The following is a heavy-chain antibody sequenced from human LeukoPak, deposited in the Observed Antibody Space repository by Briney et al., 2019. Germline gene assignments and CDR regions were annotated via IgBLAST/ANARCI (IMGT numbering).Heavy chain of an antibody. J-gene: IGHJ5*02. CDR3: ARDTSLLGWFDP. Sequence: ASVKVSCKASGYTFTDHYMQSLRHAPGQGLEWMGWINPNSGGTVLAQKFQDRITMTRDTSISTVYMELSRLSSDDTAVYYCARDTSLLGWFDPWGQGTLVTVSS. V-gene: IGHV1-2*02. CDR1: GYTFTDHY. CDR2: INPNSGGT. D-gene: IGHD2-21*01.